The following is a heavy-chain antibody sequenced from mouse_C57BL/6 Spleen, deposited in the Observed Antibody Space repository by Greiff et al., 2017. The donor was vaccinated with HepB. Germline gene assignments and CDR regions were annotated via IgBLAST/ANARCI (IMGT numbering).Heavy chain of an antibody. J-gene: IGHJ2*01. CDR2: INPNNGGT. V-gene: IGHV1-18*01. CDR3: ARGNWDAAYSFYS. D-gene: IGHD4-1*01. Sequence: EVQLQQSGPELVKPGASVKIPCKASGYTFTDYNMDWVKQSHGKSLEWIGDINPNNGGTIYNQKFKGKATWTVDKSSSTAYMELRSLTSEDTAVYYCARGNWDAAYSFYSSGPGTPLTVSS. CDR1: GYTFTDYN.